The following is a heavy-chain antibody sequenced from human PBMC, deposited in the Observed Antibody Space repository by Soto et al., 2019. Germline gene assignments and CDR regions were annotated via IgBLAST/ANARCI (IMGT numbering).Heavy chain of an antibody. CDR1: GYSVSSSDYY. CDR3: ARGRSYYYGSGSPNWFDP. Sequence: PSETLSLTCSVSGYSVSSSDYYWAWIRQPPGKGLEWIGSMLYSGLTYYNPSLKSRVTLSVDTSKNQFSVRLNSVTASDTAVYYCARGRSYYYGSGSPNWFDPWGQGTLVTVSS. V-gene: IGHV4-39*01. J-gene: IGHJ5*02. D-gene: IGHD3-10*01. CDR2: MLYSGLT.